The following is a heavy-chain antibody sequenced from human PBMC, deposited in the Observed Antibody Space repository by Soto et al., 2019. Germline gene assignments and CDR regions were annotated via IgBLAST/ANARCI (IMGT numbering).Heavy chain of an antibody. CDR2: ISSSSSTI. J-gene: IGHJ5*02. D-gene: IGHD6-13*01. CDR1: GFTFSSYS. CDR3: ARHPERIAEIGWFAP. Sequence: EVQLVESGGGLVQPGGSLRLSCAASGFTFSSYSMNWVRQAPGKGLEWVSYISSSSSTIYYADSVKGRFTISRDNAKNSLYLPMNSLRAEDTALYYCARHPERIAEIGWFAPWGQGTLVTVSS. V-gene: IGHV3-48*01.